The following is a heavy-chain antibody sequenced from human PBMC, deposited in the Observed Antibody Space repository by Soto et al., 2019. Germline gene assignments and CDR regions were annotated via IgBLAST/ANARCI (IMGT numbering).Heavy chain of an antibody. CDR1: GFTAT. V-gene: IGHV3-48*01. CDR3: ARGNSGWYNAFDI. J-gene: IGHJ3*02. CDR2: ISSSSSTI. Sequence: PGGSLRLSCAASGFTATMNWFRQAPGKGLEWVSYISSSSSTIYYADSVKGRFTISRDNAKNSVYLQMNSLRAEDTAVYYCARGNSGWYNAFDIWGQGTLVTVSS. D-gene: IGHD6-13*01.